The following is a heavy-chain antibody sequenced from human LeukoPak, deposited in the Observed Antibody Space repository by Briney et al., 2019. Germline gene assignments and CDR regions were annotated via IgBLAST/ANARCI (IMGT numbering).Heavy chain of an antibody. CDR2: ISAYNGNT. V-gene: IGHV1-18*01. Sequence: ASVKVSCKASRDTFSSYAIYWVRQAPGQGLEWMGWISAYNGNTNYAQKLQGRVTMTTDTSTSTAYMELRSLRSDDTAVYYCARGGYGCSSTSCYWGAYYYYGMDVWGQGTTVTVSS. CDR3: ARGGYGCSSTSCYWGAYYYYGMDV. J-gene: IGHJ6*02. D-gene: IGHD2-2*01. CDR1: RDTFSSYA.